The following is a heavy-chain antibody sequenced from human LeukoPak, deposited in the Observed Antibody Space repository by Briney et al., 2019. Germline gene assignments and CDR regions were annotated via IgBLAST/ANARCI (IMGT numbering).Heavy chain of an antibody. CDR2: IYYSGST. D-gene: IGHD2-2*01. CDR1: GGSISSYY. Sequence: SETLSLTCTVSGGSISSYYWSWIRQPPGKGLEWIGYIYYSGSTNYNPSLKSRVTISVDTSKNQFSLKLSSVTAADTAVYYCARASYGDIVVVPAASNWFDPWGQGTLVTVSS. V-gene: IGHV4-59*01. J-gene: IGHJ5*02. CDR3: ARASYGDIVVVPAASNWFDP.